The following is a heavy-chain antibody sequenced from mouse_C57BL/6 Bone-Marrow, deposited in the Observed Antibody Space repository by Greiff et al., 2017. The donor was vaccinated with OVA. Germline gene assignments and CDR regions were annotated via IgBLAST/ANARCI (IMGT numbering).Heavy chain of an antibody. V-gene: IGHV5-9*04. CDR1: GFTFSSYT. CDR2: ISGGGGNT. Sequence: EVKLMESGGGLVKPGGSLKLSCAASGFTFSSYTMSWVRPTPEKRLEWVATISGGGGNTYYPDSVKGRFTITRDNAKNTLYLQMSSLRSEDTAVDYCARHDYYGTCWYFDVWGTGTTVTVSS. J-gene: IGHJ1*03. D-gene: IGHD1-1*01. CDR3: ARHDYYGTCWYFDV.